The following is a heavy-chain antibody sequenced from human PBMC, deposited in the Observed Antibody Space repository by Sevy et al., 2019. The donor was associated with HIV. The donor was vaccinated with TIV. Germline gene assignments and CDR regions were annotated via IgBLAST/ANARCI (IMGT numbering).Heavy chain of an antibody. CDR1: GFTFSSYD. Sequence: GGSLRLSCAASGFTFSSYDMHWVRQAPGKGLEWVAYISFGGSNKYYADSVKGRFTISRDNSKNTLYLQINSLRPEDRAVYDCARRDFDVDTTMGMGEYWGQGTLVTVSS. D-gene: IGHD5-18*01. J-gene: IGHJ4*02. V-gene: IGHV3-30*03. CDR2: ISFGGSNK. CDR3: ARRDFDVDTTMGMGEY.